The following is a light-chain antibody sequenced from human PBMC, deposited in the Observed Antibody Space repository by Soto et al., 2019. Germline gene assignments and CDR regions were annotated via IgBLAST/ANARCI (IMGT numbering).Light chain of an antibody. V-gene: IGKV3-20*01. CDR1: QSVGSL. CDR3: QKYGRSPKT. CDR2: RAS. Sequence: EIVLTQSPATLSVSPGERATLSCRASQSVGSLLAWYQQKPGQAPRLLIYRASSRATGIPDRFSGSGSGTDFTLTISRLQPEDFAVYYCQKYGRSPKTFGQGTKVDI. J-gene: IGKJ1*01.